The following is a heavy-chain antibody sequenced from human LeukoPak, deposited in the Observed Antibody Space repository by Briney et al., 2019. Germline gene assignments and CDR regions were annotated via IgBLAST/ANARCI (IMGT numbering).Heavy chain of an antibody. V-gene: IGHV1-18*01. Sequence: AASVKVSCKASGYSFSRYGISWVRQAPGQGLEWMGWISTYNGNTNYAQKFQGRVTMTTDTSTNTAYTELRSLRSDDTAVYYCARDLDYYDSSGSGWFDPWGQGTLVTVSS. CDR2: ISTYNGNT. D-gene: IGHD3-22*01. CDR1: GYSFSRYG. J-gene: IGHJ5*02. CDR3: ARDLDYYDSSGSGWFDP.